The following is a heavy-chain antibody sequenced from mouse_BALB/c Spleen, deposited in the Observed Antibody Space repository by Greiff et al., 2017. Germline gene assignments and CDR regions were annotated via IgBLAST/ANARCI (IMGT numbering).Heavy chain of an antibody. J-gene: IGHJ3*01. Sequence: VQLQQSGAELVKPGASVKLSCKASGYTFTSYYMYWVKQRPGQGLEWIGEINPSNGGTNFNEKFKSKATLTVDKSSSTAYMQLSSLTSEDSAVYYCARIYYYGRSAWFAYWGQGTLVTVSA. V-gene: IGHV1S81*02. CDR2: INPSNGGT. D-gene: IGHD1-1*01. CDR1: GYTFTSYY. CDR3: ARIYYYGRSAWFAY.